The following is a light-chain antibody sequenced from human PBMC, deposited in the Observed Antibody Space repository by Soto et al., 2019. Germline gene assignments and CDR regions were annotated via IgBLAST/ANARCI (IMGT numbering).Light chain of an antibody. J-gene: IGLJ2*01. CDR2: DVS. Sequence: QSALTQPRSVSGSPGQSVTISCTGTSSDVGDYNYVSWYQQHPGKAPTLMIYDVSKRPSGVPDRFSGSRSGNTASLTISGLQAEDEADYYCCSYAGTYTRVFGGGTKLTV. CDR1: SSDVGDYNY. CDR3: CSYAGTYTRV. V-gene: IGLV2-11*01.